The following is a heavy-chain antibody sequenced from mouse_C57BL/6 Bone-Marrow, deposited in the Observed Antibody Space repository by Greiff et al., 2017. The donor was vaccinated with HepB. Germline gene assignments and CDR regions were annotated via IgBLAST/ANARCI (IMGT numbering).Heavy chain of an antibody. J-gene: IGHJ3*01. V-gene: IGHV1-59*01. CDR3: ARGIAY. CDR2: IDPSDSYT. Sequence: QVQLQQPGAELVRPGTSVKLSCKASGYTFTSYWMHWVKQRPGQGLEWIGVIDPSDSYTNYNQKFKGKATLTVDTSSSTAYMQLSSLTSEDSAVYYCARGIAYWGQGTLVTGSA. CDR1: GYTFTSYW.